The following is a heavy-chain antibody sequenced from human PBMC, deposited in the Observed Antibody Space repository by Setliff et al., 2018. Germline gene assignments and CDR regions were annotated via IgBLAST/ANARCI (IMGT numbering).Heavy chain of an antibody. D-gene: IGHD6-19*01. J-gene: IGHJ6*03. Sequence: PSETLSLTCTVSGGSISSYYWSWIRQPARKGLEWIGHTYIGGSANYNPSLKSRVTMSIDTSKNQFSLKLNSVTAADMAVYYCAREQWLDPPGYYYMDVWAKGTTVTVSS. CDR3: AREQWLDPPGYYYMDV. CDR1: GGSISSYY. V-gene: IGHV4-4*07. CDR2: TYIGGSA.